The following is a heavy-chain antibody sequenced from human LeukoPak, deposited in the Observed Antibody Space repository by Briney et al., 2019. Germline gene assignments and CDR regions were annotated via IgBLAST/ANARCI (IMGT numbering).Heavy chain of an antibody. CDR1: GFIFTGYY. CDR3: ARGDYVEVPGEGNWFDP. CDR2: INPKSGGT. J-gene: IGHJ5*02. V-gene: IGHV1-2*06. Sequence: GASVKVSCRASGFIFTGYYIHWMRQAPGQGLEWMGRINPKSGGTNFAQKFQGRVTLTRDTSIRSAYMELSTLGSDDTAMYYCARGDYVEVPGEGNWFDPWGQGTLVTVSS. D-gene: IGHD2-2*01.